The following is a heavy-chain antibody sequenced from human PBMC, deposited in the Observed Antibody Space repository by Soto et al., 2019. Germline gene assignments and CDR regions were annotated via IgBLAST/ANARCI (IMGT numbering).Heavy chain of an antibody. D-gene: IGHD6-13*01. V-gene: IGHV3-30*18. CDR1: GFTFSSYG. CDR3: AKDQRAAAGTEHYGMDV. CDR2: ISYDGSNK. Sequence: QVQLVESGGGVVQPGRSLRLSCAASGFTFSSYGMHWVRQAPGKGLEWVAVISYDGSNKYYADSVKGRFTISRDNSKNTPYLQMNSLRAEDTAVYYCAKDQRAAAGTEHYGMDVWGQGTTVTVSS. J-gene: IGHJ6*02.